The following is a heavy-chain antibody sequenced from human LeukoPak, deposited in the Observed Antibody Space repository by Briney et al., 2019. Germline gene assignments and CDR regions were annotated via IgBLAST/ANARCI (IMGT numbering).Heavy chain of an antibody. CDR2: INHSGST. D-gene: IGHD2-15*01. CDR1: GGSFSGYY. Sequence: SETLSLTCAVYGGSFSGYYGSWIRQPPGKGLEWIGEINHSGSTNYNPSLKSRVTISVDTSKNQFSLKLSSVTAADTAVYYCAVVAATLDYWGQGTLVTVSS. CDR3: AVVAATLDY. V-gene: IGHV4-34*01. J-gene: IGHJ4*02.